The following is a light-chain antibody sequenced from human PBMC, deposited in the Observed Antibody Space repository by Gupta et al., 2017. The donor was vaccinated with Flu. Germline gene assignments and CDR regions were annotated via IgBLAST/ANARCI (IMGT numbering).Light chain of an antibody. J-gene: IGKJ1*01. CDR2: KAS. Sequence: PSTLSPSPGGAVIITSRASQSISSWFAWYQQKPEKPPMLLYYKASSVENGVPSRCSGGGSRTEFPLTISSLQPDDFATYYHQHRNCSSWTFVQGTKVEMK. CDR3: QHRNCSSWT. V-gene: IGKV1-5*03. CDR1: QSISSW.